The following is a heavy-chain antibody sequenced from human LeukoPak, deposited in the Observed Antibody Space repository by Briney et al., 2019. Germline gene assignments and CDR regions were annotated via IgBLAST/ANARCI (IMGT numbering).Heavy chain of an antibody. CDR3: ARGGSGGSWTSGSFDY. V-gene: IGHV3-21*01. J-gene: IGHJ4*02. CDR2: ISSSSSYI. Sequence: GGSLRLSCAASGFTFSSYSMNSVRQAPGKGLEWVSSISSSSSYIYYADSVKGRFTISRDNAKNSLYLQMNSLRAEDTAVYYCARGGSGGSWTSGSFDYWGQGTLVTVSS. D-gene: IGHD6-13*01. CDR1: GFTFSSYS.